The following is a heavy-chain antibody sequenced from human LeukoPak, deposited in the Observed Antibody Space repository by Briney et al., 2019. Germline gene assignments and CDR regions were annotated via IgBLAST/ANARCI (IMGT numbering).Heavy chain of an antibody. Sequence: PGGSLRLSCAASGFTFSSYGMHWVRQAPGKGLEWVAVIWYDGSNKYYADSVKGRFTISRDNSKNTLYLQMNSLRAEDTAVYYCAKDRGFVVGATGYWGQGTLVTVSS. CDR2: IWYDGSNK. D-gene: IGHD1-26*01. CDR3: AKDRGFVVGATGY. V-gene: IGHV3-33*06. CDR1: GFTFSSYG. J-gene: IGHJ4*02.